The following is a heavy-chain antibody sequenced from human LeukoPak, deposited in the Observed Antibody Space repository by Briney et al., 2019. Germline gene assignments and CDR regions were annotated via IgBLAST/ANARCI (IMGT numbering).Heavy chain of an antibody. V-gene: IGHV3-30*02. CDR2: IRYDGSNK. D-gene: IGHD3-10*01. Sequence: GGSLILSCAASGFTFNSYAMHWVRQAPGKVLEWVAFIRYDGSNKYYADSVKGRFTISGDNSKNTLYLQMNSLRAEDTAVYYCATVRGIRDFDYWGQGTLVTVSS. CDR1: GFTFNSYA. J-gene: IGHJ4*02. CDR3: ATVRGIRDFDY.